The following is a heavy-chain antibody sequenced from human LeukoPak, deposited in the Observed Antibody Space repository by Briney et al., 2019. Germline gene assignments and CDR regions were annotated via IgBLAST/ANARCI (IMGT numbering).Heavy chain of an antibody. CDR2: INHSGST. J-gene: IGHJ4*02. Sequence: PSETLSLTCAVYGGSFSGYYWSWIRQPPGKGLEWIGEINHSGSTNYNPSLKSRVTISVDTSKNQFSLKLSSVTAADTAVYYCARGVLLWFGDGYYFDYWGQGTLVTVSS. D-gene: IGHD3-10*01. CDR3: ARGVLLWFGDGYYFDY. V-gene: IGHV4-34*01. CDR1: GGSFSGYY.